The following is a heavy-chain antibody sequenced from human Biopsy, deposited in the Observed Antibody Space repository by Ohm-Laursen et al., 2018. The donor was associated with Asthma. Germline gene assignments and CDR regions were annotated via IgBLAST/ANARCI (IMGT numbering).Heavy chain of an antibody. J-gene: IGHJ4*02. CDR1: GYSLTDLS. D-gene: IGHD3-22*01. CDR3: ARSYDTDSYPVLVLDY. Sequence: ESSVKVSCKISGYSLTDLSMHWVRQAPGQGLEWMGGHDHEEGGTVNARRFQGRVTMTEDTSTDTAYMELSSLSSDDTAVYYCARSYDTDSYPVLVLDYWGQGTLVTVSS. CDR2: HDHEEGGT. V-gene: IGHV1-24*01.